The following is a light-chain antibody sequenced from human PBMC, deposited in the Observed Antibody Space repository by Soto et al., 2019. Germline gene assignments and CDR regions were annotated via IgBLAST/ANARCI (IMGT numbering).Light chain of an antibody. CDR1: QSISSW. CDR3: QQYNVYST. Sequence: DIQMTHSPSTLSASIGDRVNITCRASQSISSWWAWYQQKPGKAPKVLIYKASNLESGVPSRFSGSGSETEFTLTISSLQPDDFATYYCQQYNVYSTFGGGTKV. V-gene: IGKV1-5*03. J-gene: IGKJ4*01. CDR2: KAS.